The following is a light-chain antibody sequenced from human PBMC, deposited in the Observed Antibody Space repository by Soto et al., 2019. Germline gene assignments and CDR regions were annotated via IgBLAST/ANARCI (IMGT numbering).Light chain of an antibody. CDR2: GAS. CDR3: QQYVSSPWA. CDR1: QSVTNSF. Sequence: EIVLVQSPGTLSLSPGERATLSCRASQSVTNSFLAWYQQKPGQAPRLLIYGASRRATGIPDRFAGSGSGTDFTLTISRLEPEDFAVYYCQQYVSSPWAFGQGTKVEI. V-gene: IGKV3-20*01. J-gene: IGKJ1*01.